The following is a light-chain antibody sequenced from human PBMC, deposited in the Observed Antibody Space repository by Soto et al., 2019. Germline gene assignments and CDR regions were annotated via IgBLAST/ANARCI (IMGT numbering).Light chain of an antibody. Sequence: QSALTQPASVSGSPGQSITISCTGTSSDVGGYNYVSWYQQHPGKAPKLMIFEVINRPSGVSNRFSGSKSGSTASLTISGLQAEDEADYYCSSYRGGRALGVFGTGTKLTVL. CDR2: EVI. J-gene: IGLJ1*01. V-gene: IGLV2-14*01. CDR3: SSYRGGRALGV. CDR1: SSDVGGYNY.